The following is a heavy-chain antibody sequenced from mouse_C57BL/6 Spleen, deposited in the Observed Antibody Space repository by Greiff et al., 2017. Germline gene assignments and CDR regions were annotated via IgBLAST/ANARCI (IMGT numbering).Heavy chain of an antibody. CDR3: ARGGDYYWYFDV. V-gene: IGHV1-50*01. J-gene: IGHJ1*03. CDR1: GYTFTSYW. CDR2: IDPSDSYT. Sequence: QVQLQQPGAELVKPGASVTLSCKASGYTFTSYWMQWVKQRPGQGLEWIGEIDPSDSYTNYNQKFKGKATLTVDTSSSTAYMQLSSLTSEDSAVYYCARGGDYYWYFDVWGTGTTVTVSS. D-gene: IGHD2-4*01.